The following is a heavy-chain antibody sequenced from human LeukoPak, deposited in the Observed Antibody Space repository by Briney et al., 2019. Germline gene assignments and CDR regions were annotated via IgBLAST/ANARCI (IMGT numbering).Heavy chain of an antibody. CDR2: ISGSGGST. CDR1: GFTFSSYA. Sequence: PGGSLKLSCAASGFTFSSYAMSWVRQAPGKGLEWVSGISGSGGSTYYADSVKGRFTISRDNSKNTLYLQMNSVRAEDTGVYYCAKEVVTTRYNFDYWGQGTLVTVSS. V-gene: IGHV3-23*01. D-gene: IGHD2/OR15-2a*01. J-gene: IGHJ4*02. CDR3: AKEVVTTRYNFDY.